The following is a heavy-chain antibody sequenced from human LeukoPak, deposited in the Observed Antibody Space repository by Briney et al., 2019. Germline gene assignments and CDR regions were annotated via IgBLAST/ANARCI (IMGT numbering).Heavy chain of an antibody. D-gene: IGHD6-19*01. V-gene: IGHV4-34*01. Sequence: SETLSLTCAVYGGSFSGYYWSWIRQPPGKGLEWIGEINHSGSTNYNPSFKSRVTISGDTSKNQFSLKLSSVTAADTAVYYCARRSGYSSGWLDAFDIWGQGTMVTVSS. CDR1: GGSFSGYY. CDR3: ARRSGYSSGWLDAFDI. J-gene: IGHJ3*02. CDR2: INHSGST.